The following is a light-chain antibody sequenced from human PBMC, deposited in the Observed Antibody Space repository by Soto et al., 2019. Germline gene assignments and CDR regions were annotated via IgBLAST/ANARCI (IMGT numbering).Light chain of an antibody. CDR3: SSSTSSSHVV. CDR1: SSDVGGYNY. CDR2: DVS. Sequence: QSALTQPASVSGSPGQSITISCTGTSSDVGGYNYVSWYQQHQGKAPKLMIYDVSNRPSGVSNRFSGSKSGNTASLTISGLQAEDEADYYCSSSTSSSHVVFGGGTKLTVL. J-gene: IGLJ2*01. V-gene: IGLV2-14*01.